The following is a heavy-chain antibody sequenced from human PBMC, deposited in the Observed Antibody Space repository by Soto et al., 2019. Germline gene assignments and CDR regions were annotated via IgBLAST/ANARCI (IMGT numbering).Heavy chain of an antibody. CDR2: IIPIFGTA. Sequence: SVKVSCKASGGTFSSYAISWVRQAPGQGLEWMGGIIPIFGTANYAQKFQGRVTITADESTSTAYMELSSLRSEDTAVYYCARDPPPYNWNYEGFDPWGQATLVTVSS. V-gene: IGHV1-69*13. D-gene: IGHD1-7*01. J-gene: IGHJ5*02. CDR3: ARDPPPYNWNYEGFDP. CDR1: GGTFSSYA.